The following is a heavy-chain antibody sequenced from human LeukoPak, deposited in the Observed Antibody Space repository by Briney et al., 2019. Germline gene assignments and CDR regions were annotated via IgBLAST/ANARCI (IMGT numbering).Heavy chain of an antibody. D-gene: IGHD3-10*01. CDR2: IKQDGSEK. CDR3: ARDPPYYYGSGSYNYYYYYMDV. CDR1: GFTFSSYW. V-gene: IGHV3-7*01. Sequence: QTGGSLRLSCAASGFTFSSYWMSWVRQAPGKGLEGVANIKQDGSEKYYVDSVKGRFTISRDNAKNSLYLQMNSLRAEDTAVYYCARDPPYYYGSGSYNYYYYYMDVWGKGTTVTVSS. J-gene: IGHJ6*03.